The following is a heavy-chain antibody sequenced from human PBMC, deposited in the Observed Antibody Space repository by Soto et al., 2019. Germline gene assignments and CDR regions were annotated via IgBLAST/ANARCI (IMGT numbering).Heavy chain of an antibody. CDR1: DDSFRGAEYY. CDR3: ARGTEYIDGWRTFDL. V-gene: IGHV4-61*08. CDR2: TYYNGDT. D-gene: IGHD2-2*01. Sequence: KPSETLSLTCTVSDDSFRGAEYYWSWIRQPLGKGPEWIGYTYYNGDTKYNPALRSRVTMSEDTSKNQFSLRLSSVTAADTAVYFCARGTEYIDGWRTFDLWGRGILVTVSS. J-gene: IGHJ2*01.